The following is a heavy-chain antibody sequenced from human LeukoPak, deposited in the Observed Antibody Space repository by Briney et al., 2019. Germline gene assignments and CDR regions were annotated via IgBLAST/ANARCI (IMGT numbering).Heavy chain of an antibody. J-gene: IGHJ4*02. CDR2: IYYSGST. CDR3: ARINSSWYYFDY. V-gene: IGHV4-39*07. Sequence: SETLSLTCTVSGDSISSSSSYWGWIRQPPGEGLEWIGSIYYSGSTYYNTSLKSRVTISVDTSKNQFSLKLSSVTAADTAVYCCARINSSWYYFDYWGQGTLVTVSS. CDR1: GDSISSSSSY. D-gene: IGHD6-13*01.